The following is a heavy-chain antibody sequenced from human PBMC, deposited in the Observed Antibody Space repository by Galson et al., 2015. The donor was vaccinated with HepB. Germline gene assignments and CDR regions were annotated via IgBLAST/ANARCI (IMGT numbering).Heavy chain of an antibody. CDR3: AREAASRYSYVGEEPPRSWCAP. Sequence: SAKVSCKASGGTFSSYAISWVRQAPGQGLEWMGGIIPIFGTANYAQKFQGRVTITADESTSTAYMELSSRRSEDTAVYYCAREAASRYSYVGEEPPRSWCAPWGQGTLVTVSS. CDR2: IIPIFGTA. CDR1: GGTFSSYA. J-gene: IGHJ5*02. V-gene: IGHV1-69*13. D-gene: IGHD3-22*01.